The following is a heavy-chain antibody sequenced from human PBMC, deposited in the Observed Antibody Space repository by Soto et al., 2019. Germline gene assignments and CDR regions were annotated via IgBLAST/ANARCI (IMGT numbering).Heavy chain of an antibody. J-gene: IGHJ4*02. D-gene: IGHD2-21*02. CDR1: GLTFSGHV. Sequence: WCMRLCCAASGLTFSGHVMTWVLQTPGEGLQWVAAIKPDGSETFYVDSVKGRFTISRDNARNSLFLQMDSLRAEDTAVYYCTSRPSGMTYHAVFDFWGQGTLVTVSS. CDR2: IKPDGSET. V-gene: IGHV3-7*03. CDR3: TSRPSGMTYHAVFDF.